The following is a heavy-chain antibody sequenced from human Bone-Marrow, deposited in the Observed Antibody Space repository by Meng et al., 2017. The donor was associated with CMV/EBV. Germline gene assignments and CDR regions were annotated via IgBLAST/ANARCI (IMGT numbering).Heavy chain of an antibody. D-gene: IGHD3-3*01. CDR3: ARGRVGGFTIFGVVKEYYFDY. Sequence: SEPLSLTCAVYGGSFSGYYWSWIRQPPGKGLEWIGEINHSGSTNYNPSLKSRVTISVDTSKNQFSLKLSSVTAADTAVYYCARGRVGGFTIFGVVKEYYFDYWGQGTLVTVSS. J-gene: IGHJ4*02. V-gene: IGHV4-34*01. CDR2: INHSGST. CDR1: GGSFSGYY.